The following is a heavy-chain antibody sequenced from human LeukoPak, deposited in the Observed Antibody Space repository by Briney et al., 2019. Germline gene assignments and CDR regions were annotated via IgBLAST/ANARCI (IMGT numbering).Heavy chain of an antibody. CDR1: GYSFTTYW. CDR2: IYPGDSDT. CDR3: ARHTSSSIF. D-gene: IGHD6-6*01. V-gene: IGHV5-51*01. Sequence: GESLKISCQGSGYSFTTYWIGWVRQMPGKGLEWMGIIYPGDSDTRYSPSFQGQVTISADKSISTAYLQWSSLKASDSAIYYCARHTSSSIFWGQGTLVTVSS. J-gene: IGHJ4*02.